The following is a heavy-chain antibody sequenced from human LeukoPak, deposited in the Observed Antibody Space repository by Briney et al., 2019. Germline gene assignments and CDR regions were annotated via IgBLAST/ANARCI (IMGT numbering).Heavy chain of an antibody. V-gene: IGHV3-30*04. CDR3: ARGPRLMVRGVLGGY. CDR2: ISYDGSNK. CDR1: GFTFSSYA. Sequence: GRSLRLSCAASGFTFSSYAMHWVRQAPGKGLEWVAVISYDGSNKYYADSVKGRFTISRDNSKNMLYLQMNSLRAEDTAVYYCARGPRLMVRGVLGGYWGQGTLVTVSS. J-gene: IGHJ4*02. D-gene: IGHD3-10*01.